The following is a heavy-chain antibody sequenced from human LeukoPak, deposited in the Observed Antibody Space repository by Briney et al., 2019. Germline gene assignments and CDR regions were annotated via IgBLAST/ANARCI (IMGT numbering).Heavy chain of an antibody. Sequence: GGSLRLSCAASGFTFSSYVMTWVRQAPRKGLEWVSGISSSGGTTYYADSVKGRFSISRDNSKNTLYLQMDSLRGEDTAVYYCAKDFRIGYSAHFDYWGQGALVTVSS. CDR1: GFTFSSYV. CDR2: ISSSGGTT. J-gene: IGHJ4*02. V-gene: IGHV3-23*01. D-gene: IGHD2-21*01. CDR3: AKDFRIGYSAHFDY.